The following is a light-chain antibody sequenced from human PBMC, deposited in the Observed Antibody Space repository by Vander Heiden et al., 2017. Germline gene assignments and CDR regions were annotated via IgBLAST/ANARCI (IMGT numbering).Light chain of an antibody. Sequence: DIRLTQSTSFLSASVGDRVTIPCRAIQGICRYLAWYQQKPGKAPKLLIYSASTLQSGVPSRFSGSGSGTEFTLTISSLQPEDFATYYCQQSESFPSFTVGPGSTVDFK. V-gene: IGKV1-9*01. CDR1: QGICRY. CDR2: SAS. CDR3: QQSESFPSFT. J-gene: IGKJ3*01.